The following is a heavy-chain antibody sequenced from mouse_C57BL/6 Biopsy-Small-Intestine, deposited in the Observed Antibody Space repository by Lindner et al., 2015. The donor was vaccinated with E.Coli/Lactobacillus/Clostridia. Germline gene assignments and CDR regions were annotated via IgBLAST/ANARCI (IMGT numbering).Heavy chain of an antibody. CDR1: GYTFTSNG. CDR2: ISPYSGNT. Sequence: PVKVSCKASGYTFTSNGINWVRQAPGQGLEWMGWISPYSGNTDYAQNFQGRITMTTDTSTNTAYVELRSLTSDDTAIYYCARGPGPRIVVVPAALDPWGQGTLVTVSS. V-gene: IGHV1S130*01. CDR3: ARGPGPRIVVVPAALDP. J-gene: IGHJ4*01. D-gene: IGHD1-1*02.